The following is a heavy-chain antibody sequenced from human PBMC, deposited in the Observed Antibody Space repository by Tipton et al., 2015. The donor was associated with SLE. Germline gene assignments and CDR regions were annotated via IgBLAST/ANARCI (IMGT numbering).Heavy chain of an antibody. Sequence: LRLSCTVSGGSISSSSYYWGWIRQPPGKGLEWIGSIYYSGSTYYNPSLKSRVTISVDTSKNQFSLKLSSVTAADTAVYYCARGGGASAINYWGQGTLVTVSS. D-gene: IGHD3-10*01. CDR2: IYYSGST. CDR1: GGSISSSSYY. CDR3: ARGGGASAINY. J-gene: IGHJ4*02. V-gene: IGHV4-39*07.